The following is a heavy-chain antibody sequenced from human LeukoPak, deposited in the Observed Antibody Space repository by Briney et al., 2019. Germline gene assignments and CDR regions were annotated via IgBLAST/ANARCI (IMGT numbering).Heavy chain of an antibody. CDR3: ARARYYGDYIDY. Sequence: GGSLRLSCAASGFNFSNYAMHWVRQAPGKALAYVSAVSSNGGSTYYANSMKARFTISRDNSKNILYLQMGSLRAEDMGVYYCARARYYGDYIDYWGQGTLVTVSS. CDR2: VSSNGGST. D-gene: IGHD4-17*01. CDR1: GFNFSNYA. J-gene: IGHJ4*02. V-gene: IGHV3-64*01.